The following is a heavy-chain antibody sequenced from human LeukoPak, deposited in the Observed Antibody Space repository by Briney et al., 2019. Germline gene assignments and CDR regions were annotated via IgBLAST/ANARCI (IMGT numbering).Heavy chain of an antibody. CDR2: IYYSGST. D-gene: IGHD6-19*01. Sequence: SETLFLTCTVSGGSIGSSSYYWGWIRQPPGKGLEWIGSIYYSGSTYYNPSLKSRVTISVDTSKNQFSLKLSSVTAADTAVYYCARVYSSGWGYYFDYWGRGTLVTVSS. J-gene: IGHJ4*02. CDR1: GGSIGSSSYY. V-gene: IGHV4-39*07. CDR3: ARVYSSGWGYYFDY.